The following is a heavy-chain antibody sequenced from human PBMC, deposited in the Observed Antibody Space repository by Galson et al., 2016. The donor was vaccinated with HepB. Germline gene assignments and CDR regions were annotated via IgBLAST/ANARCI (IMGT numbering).Heavy chain of an antibody. CDR2: IWHDGSNK. D-gene: IGHD6-13*01. J-gene: IGHJ4*02. Sequence: SLRLSCAASEFTFSTYGVHWVRQAPGKGLEWVALIWHDGSNKYYADSVKGRFTISRDNPKNTLYLQMNSLKVEDTAVYYCAREMHVAAAAAFDFWGRGTLVTVSS. V-gene: IGHV3-33*01. CDR3: AREMHVAAAAAFDF. CDR1: EFTFSTYG.